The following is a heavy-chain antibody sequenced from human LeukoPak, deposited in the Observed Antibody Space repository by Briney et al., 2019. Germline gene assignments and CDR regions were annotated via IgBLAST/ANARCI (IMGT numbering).Heavy chain of an antibody. CDR3: ARHSSSSGFDP. V-gene: IGHV4-39*01. CDR2: IYYSGST. J-gene: IGHJ5*02. D-gene: IGHD6-6*01. Sequence: PSETLSLTCTVSGGSISSSSYYWGWIRQPPGKGLEWIGSIYYSGSTYYNPSLKSRVTISVDTSKNQFSLKLSSVTAADTAVYYCARHSSSSGFDPWGQGTLVTVSS. CDR1: GGSISSSSYY.